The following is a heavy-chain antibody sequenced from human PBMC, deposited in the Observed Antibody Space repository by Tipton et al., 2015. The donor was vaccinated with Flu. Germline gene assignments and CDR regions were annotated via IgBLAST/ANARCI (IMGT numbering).Heavy chain of an antibody. J-gene: IGHJ4*02. V-gene: IGHV4-34*01. CDR2: INHSGST. CDR3: ARVEGVVTPHYFDY. D-gene: IGHD4-23*01. CDR1: GGSFSGYY. Sequence: TLSLTCAVYGGSFSGYYWSWIRQPPGKGLEWIGEINHSGSTNYNPSLKSRVTISVDTSKNQFSLKLSSVTAADTAVYYCARVEGVVTPHYFDYWGRGTLVTVSS.